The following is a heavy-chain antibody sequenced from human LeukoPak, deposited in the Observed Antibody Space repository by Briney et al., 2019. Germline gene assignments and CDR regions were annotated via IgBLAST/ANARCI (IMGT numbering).Heavy chain of an antibody. CDR2: VIGDGTVT. CDR3: TRAVVVTASDS. CDR1: GFTFSSYW. Sequence: GGSLRLSCAASGFTFSSYWMHWVRQAPGEGLVWVSRVIGDGTVTTYADSVKGRFTVSRDNAKNTLYLQMNSLRAEDTAVYFCTRAVVVTASDSWGQGALVTVSS. D-gene: IGHD2-21*02. J-gene: IGHJ4*02. V-gene: IGHV3-74*01.